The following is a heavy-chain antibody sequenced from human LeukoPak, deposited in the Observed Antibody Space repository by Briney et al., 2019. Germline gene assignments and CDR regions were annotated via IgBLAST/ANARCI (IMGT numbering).Heavy chain of an antibody. V-gene: IGHV7-4-1*02. J-gene: IGHJ4*02. CDR1: GYTFTSYA. D-gene: IGHD3-9*01. Sequence: LAASVKVSCKASGYTFTSYAMNWVRQAPGQGLEWMGWINTNTGNPTYVQDFTGRFVFSLDTSVSTAYLQISSLKAEDTAVYYCARDYDILTGYYTPWAFDYWGQGTLVTVSS. CDR3: ARDYDILTGYYTPWAFDY. CDR2: INTNTGNP.